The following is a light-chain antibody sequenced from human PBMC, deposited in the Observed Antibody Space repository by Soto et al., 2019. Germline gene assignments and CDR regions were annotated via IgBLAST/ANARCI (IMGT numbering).Light chain of an antibody. CDR2: GAS. CDR3: QQYGTSPAT. CDR1: QTVSSNF. V-gene: IGKV3-20*01. Sequence: EIVLTQSPGTLSLSPVDRATLSGSASQTVSSNFLAWYQQRPAQAPRLLIHGASTRATGITDRFSGSVSGTDFTLIISGLEPEDFAVYYCQQYGTSPATFGQGTKVDIK. J-gene: IGKJ1*01.